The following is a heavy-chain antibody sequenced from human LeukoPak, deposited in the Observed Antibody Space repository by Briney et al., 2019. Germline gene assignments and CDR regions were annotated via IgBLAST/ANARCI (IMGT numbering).Heavy chain of an antibody. D-gene: IGHD2-15*01. J-gene: IGHJ3*02. CDR2: IYSGGST. V-gene: IGHV3-53*01. CDR1: GFTVSSNY. CDR3: ARGWSFDAFDI. Sequence: GGSLRLPCAASGFTVSSNYMSWVRQAPGKGLEWVSVIYSGGSTYYADSVKGRFTISRDNSKNTLYLQMNSLRAEDTAVYYRARGWSFDAFDIWGQGTMVTVSS.